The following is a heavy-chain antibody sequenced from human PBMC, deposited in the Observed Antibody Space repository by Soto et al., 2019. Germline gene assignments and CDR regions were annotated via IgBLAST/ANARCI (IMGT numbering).Heavy chain of an antibody. Sequence: PSETLSLTCSVSVGSIRSGGYDWSWIRQHPGKGLECIGYINYSGSTYYNPSLKSRVTISVDMSRNQFSLKLSSVTAADTAVYFCARHHPSTLAALEIPFDFWGKGTLVTVS. CDR2: INYSGST. J-gene: IGHJ4*02. CDR1: VGSIRSGGYD. CDR3: ARHHPSTLAALEIPFDF. V-gene: IGHV4-31*03. D-gene: IGHD6-25*01.